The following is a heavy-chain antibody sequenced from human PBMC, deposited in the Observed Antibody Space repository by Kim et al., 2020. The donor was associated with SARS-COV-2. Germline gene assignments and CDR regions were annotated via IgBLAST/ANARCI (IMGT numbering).Heavy chain of an antibody. CDR2: IKSKTDGGTT. D-gene: IGHD2-2*01. CDR3: TTSSGSTNPRPYYYGMDV. V-gene: IGHV3-15*01. J-gene: IGHJ6*02. CDR1: GFTFSNAW. Sequence: GGSLRLSCAASGFTFSNAWMSWVRQAPGKGLEWVGRIKSKTDGGTTDYAAPVKGRFTISRDDSKNTLYLQMNSLKTEDTAVYYCTTSSGSTNPRPYYYGMDVWGQGTTVTVSS.